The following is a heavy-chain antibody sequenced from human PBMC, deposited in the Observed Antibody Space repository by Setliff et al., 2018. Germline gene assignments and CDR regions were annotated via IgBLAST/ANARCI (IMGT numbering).Heavy chain of an antibody. CDR1: GFTFSSYW. CDR2: IKQDGSEK. CDR3: ARGPKLLWFGPYAFDI. Sequence: PGGSLRLSCAASGFTFSSYWMSWVRQAPGKGLEWVANIKQDGSEKYYVDSVKGRFTISRDNAKNSLYLQMNSLRAEDTAVYYCARGPKLLWFGPYAFDIWGQGTMVTVSS. D-gene: IGHD3-10*01. V-gene: IGHV3-7*01. J-gene: IGHJ3*02.